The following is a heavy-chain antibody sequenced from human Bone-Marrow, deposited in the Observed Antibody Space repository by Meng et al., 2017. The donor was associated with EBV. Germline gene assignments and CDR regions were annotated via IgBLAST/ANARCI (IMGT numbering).Heavy chain of an antibody. D-gene: IGHD1-1*01. V-gene: IGHV3-15*01. CDR3: ATESTTFEY. CDR1: GFTFRKAW. J-gene: IGHJ4*02. CDR2: VKSQADGGTT. Sequence: EVGLVESGGGLVKLWGSLILSGAASGFTFRKAWMSWVRQAPGKGLEWVGRVKSQADGGTTDYTAAVRGRFTISRDDSRNMLYLQINSLQIEDSALYYCATESTTFEYWGLGTLVTVSS.